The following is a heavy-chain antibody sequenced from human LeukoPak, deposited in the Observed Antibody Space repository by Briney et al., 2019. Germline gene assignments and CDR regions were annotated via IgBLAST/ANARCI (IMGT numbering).Heavy chain of an antibody. Sequence: PGRSLRLSCAASRFTFDDDALHWVRQAHGKGREWVSGISWNSGSIGYADSVKGRFTISRDNAKNSLYLQMNSVRAEDTSVYYCAKDVSGRDYYYMDVWGKGTTVTVSS. CDR1: RFTFDDDA. CDR3: AKDVSGRDYYYMDV. CDR2: ISWNSGSI. V-gene: IGHV3-9*01. D-gene: IGHD5-12*01. J-gene: IGHJ6*03.